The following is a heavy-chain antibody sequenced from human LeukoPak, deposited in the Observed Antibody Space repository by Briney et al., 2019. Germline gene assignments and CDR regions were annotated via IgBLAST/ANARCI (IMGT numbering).Heavy chain of an antibody. CDR2: MYYSGST. V-gene: IGHV4-30-4*01. CDR1: GGSISSGDYY. CDR3: ARPYYYDSRIDP. J-gene: IGHJ5*02. Sequence: SQTLSLTCTVSGGSISSGDYYWSWIRQPPGKVLEWIAYMYYSGSTYYNPSLKSRVTMSADTSKNQLSLKLSSVTAADTAVYYCARPYYYDSRIDPWGQGILVTVSS. D-gene: IGHD3-22*01.